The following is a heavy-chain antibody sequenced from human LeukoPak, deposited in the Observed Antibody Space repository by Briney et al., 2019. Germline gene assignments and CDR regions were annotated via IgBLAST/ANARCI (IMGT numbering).Heavy chain of an antibody. CDR1: GYTFTGYY. CDR2: INPNSGGT. V-gene: IGHV1-2*02. CDR3: ARDFFVVVPAAPPYYFDY. J-gene: IGHJ4*02. D-gene: IGHD2-2*01. Sequence: GASVNVSCKASGYTFTGYYMNCVRQAPGQGLEWMGWINPNSGGTNYAQKFQGRVTMTRDTSISTAYMELSRLRSDDTAVYYCARDFFVVVPAAPPYYFDYWGQGTLVTVSS.